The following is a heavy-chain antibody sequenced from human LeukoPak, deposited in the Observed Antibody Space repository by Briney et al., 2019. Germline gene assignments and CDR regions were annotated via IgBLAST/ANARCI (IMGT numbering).Heavy chain of an antibody. CDR2: IIPILDIA. D-gene: IGHD1-26*01. Sequence: GASVRVSCKAPGGRFTTSAIIWAPQAPGQGLEWMGRIIPILDIANYAQKFQGRVTITADTSTSTAYMELSSLRSEDTAVYYCATYDSATAFLDYWGQGTLVTVSS. V-gene: IGHV1-69*04. CDR3: ATYDSATAFLDY. CDR1: GGRFTTSA. J-gene: IGHJ4*02.